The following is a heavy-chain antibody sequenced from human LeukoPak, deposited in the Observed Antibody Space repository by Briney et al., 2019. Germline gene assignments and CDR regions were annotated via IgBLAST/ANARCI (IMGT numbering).Heavy chain of an antibody. D-gene: IGHD2-8*01. J-gene: IGHJ4*02. CDR1: GFTFSSYS. CDR2: ISYDGSNK. Sequence: GGSLRLSCAASGFTFSSYSMNWVRQAPGKGLEWVAVISYDGSNKYYADSVKGRFTISRDNSKNTLYLQMNSLRAEDTAVYYCAKGPENGYFDYWGQGTLVTVSS. CDR3: AKGPENGYFDY. V-gene: IGHV3-30*18.